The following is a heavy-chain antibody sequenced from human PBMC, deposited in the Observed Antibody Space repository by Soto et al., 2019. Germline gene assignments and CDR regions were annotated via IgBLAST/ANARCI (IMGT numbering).Heavy chain of an antibody. CDR3: ARLRGVIDY. CDR1: GGSISSYY. D-gene: IGHD3-10*01. J-gene: IGHJ4*02. Sequence: SETLSLTCTVSGGSISSYYWSWIRQPPGKGLEWIGYIYYSGSTNYNPSLKSRVTISVDTSKNQFSLKLSSVTAADTAVYYCARLRGVIDYWGQGTLVTVYS. CDR2: IYYSGST. V-gene: IGHV4-59*01.